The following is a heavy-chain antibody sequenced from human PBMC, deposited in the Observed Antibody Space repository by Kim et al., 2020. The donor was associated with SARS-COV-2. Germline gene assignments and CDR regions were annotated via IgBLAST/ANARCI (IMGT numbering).Heavy chain of an antibody. Sequence: GGSLRLSCAASGFTFSSYGMHWVGQAPGKGLEGVAVIWYDGSNKYYADSVKGRFTISRDNSKNTLYLQMNSLRAEDTAVYYCARDKGMAAAFSHYWGQGTLVTVSS. CDR1: GFTFSSYG. D-gene: IGHD6-13*01. CDR3: ARDKGMAAAFSHY. J-gene: IGHJ4*02. V-gene: IGHV3-33*01. CDR2: IWYDGSNK.